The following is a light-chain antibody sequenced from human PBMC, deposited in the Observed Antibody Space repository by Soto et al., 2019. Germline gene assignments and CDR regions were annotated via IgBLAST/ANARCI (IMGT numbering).Light chain of an antibody. Sequence: QSALTQPASVSGSPGQSITISCTGTSSDVGGYNYVSWYQQHPGKAPKLMIYDVSYRPSGVSNRFSGSKSGNTASLTISGLQADDEADYYCSLYTSSSTVVFGGGTKVTVL. CDR3: SLYTSSSTVV. J-gene: IGLJ3*02. V-gene: IGLV2-14*03. CDR2: DVS. CDR1: SSDVGGYNY.